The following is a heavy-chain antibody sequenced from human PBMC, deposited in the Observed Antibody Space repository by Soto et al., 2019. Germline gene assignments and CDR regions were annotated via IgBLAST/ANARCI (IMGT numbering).Heavy chain of an antibody. V-gene: IGHV3-30*18. CDR1: GFTFSSYG. J-gene: IGHJ4*02. CDR2: ISYDGSNK. Sequence: GSLRLSCAASGFTFSSYGMHWVRQAPGKGLEWVAVISYDGSNKYYADSVKGRFTISRDNSKNTLYLQMNSLRAEDTAVYYCAKDNHPYDILTGPDYWGQGTLVTVSS. D-gene: IGHD3-9*01. CDR3: AKDNHPYDILTGPDY.